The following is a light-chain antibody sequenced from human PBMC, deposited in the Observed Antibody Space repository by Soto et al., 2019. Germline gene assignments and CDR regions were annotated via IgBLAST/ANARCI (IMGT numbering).Light chain of an antibody. J-gene: IGKJ5*01. Sequence: LLTQSPVTLSLSPGERATLSCRASQTFRGLLAWYQQQPGQAPRLLIYDAYNRATGIPPRFSGSGSGTDFTLTISSLEPEDSAVYYCQQRHMWPITFGQGTRLEIK. V-gene: IGKV3-11*01. CDR1: QTFRGL. CDR2: DAY. CDR3: QQRHMWPIT.